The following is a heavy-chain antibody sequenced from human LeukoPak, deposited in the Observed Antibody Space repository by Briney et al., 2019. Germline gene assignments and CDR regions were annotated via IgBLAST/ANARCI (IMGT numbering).Heavy chain of an antibody. CDR2: IKQDGSEK. CDR1: GGSISSYY. D-gene: IGHD2-15*01. V-gene: IGHV3-7*01. J-gene: IGHJ4*02. CDR3: ARDMTGYCDY. Sequence: ETLSLTCTVSGGSISSYYWGWIRQPPGKGLEWVANIKQDGSEKSYVDSVKGRFAISRDNAKNSLYLQMNSLRAEDTAVYFCARDMTGYCDYWGQGTLVTVSS.